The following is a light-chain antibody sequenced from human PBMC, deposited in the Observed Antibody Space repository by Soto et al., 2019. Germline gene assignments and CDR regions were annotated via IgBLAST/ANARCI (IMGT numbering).Light chain of an antibody. CDR2: DVS. V-gene: IGLV2-14*01. Sequence: QSVLTQPASVSGSPGQSITISCTGTSSDVGGYNYVSWYQQHPGKAPKFMIYDVSNRPSGVSTRFSGSKSCISASLTISGLQAEDEADYYCNSYTISNTRQIVFGSGTKVTVL. J-gene: IGLJ1*01. CDR3: NSYTISNTRQIV. CDR1: SSDVGGYNY.